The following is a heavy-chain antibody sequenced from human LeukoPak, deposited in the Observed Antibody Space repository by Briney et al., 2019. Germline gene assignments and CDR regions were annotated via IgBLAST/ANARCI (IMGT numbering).Heavy chain of an antibody. Sequence: SWVRQVPGKGLEWIGYIYYSGSTYYNPSLKSRVTISVDTSKNQFSLKLSSVTAADTAVYYCARGGGGNDYVWGSYGVYFDYWGQGTLVTVSS. CDR2: IYYSGST. CDR3: ARGGGGNDYVWGSYGVYFDY. V-gene: IGHV4-30-4*01. J-gene: IGHJ4*02. D-gene: IGHD3-16*01.